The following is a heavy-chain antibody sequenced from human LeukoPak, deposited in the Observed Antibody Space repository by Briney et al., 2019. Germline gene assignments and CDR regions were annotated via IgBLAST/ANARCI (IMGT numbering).Heavy chain of an antibody. D-gene: IGHD4-17*01. V-gene: IGHV3-11*06. CDR2: ISSSSSYT. CDR1: GFTFSDYY. CDR3: ARSPYGDYVHY. J-gene: IGHJ4*02. Sequence: GGSLRLSCAASGFTFSDYYMSWIRQAPGKGLEWVSYISSSSSYTNYADSVKGRFTISRDNAKNSLYLQMNSLRAEDTAVYYCARSPYGDYVHYWGQGTLVTVSS.